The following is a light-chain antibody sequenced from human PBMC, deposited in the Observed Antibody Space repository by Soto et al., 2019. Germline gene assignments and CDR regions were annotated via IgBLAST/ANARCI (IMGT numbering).Light chain of an antibody. V-gene: IGKV1-39*01. Sequence: DIQMTQSPSSLSASVGDRVTITCRASESISRLLNWYQQKPGKAPKILIYAASSLQNGVPSRFRGSGSGTDFTLTITNLQPEDFATYYCQQTYSTLSITFGQGTRLDIK. J-gene: IGKJ5*01. CDR1: ESISRL. CDR2: AAS. CDR3: QQTYSTLSIT.